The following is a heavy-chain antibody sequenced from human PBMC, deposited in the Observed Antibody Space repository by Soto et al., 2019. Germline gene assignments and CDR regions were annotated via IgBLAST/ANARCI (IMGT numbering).Heavy chain of an antibody. V-gene: IGHV3-74*01. CDR3: ARGCSNGSCFGSF. D-gene: IGHD2-8*01. CDR1: GFTFSSYW. Sequence: GGSLRLSCAASGFTFSSYWMHWVRQAPGKGLVWVSRINRDGSSTKYADSVKGRFTISRDNAKNTLYLQMNSLRAEDTAVYYCARGCSNGSCFGSFWGQGTLVTVSS. J-gene: IGHJ4*02. CDR2: INRDGSST.